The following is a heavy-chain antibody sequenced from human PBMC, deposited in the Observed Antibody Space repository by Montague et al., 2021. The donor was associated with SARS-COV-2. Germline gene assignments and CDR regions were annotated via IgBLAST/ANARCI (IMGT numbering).Heavy chain of an antibody. Sequence: SYPLSLTCDFSGGSISHYYWSWIWQRPGKGLEWIGYIYSSGGSNYNSSLKSRVTLSLDAAKNHFSLRLSSVTAADTAVYYCARRTDILTGYYGYWGQGTLVTVSS. D-gene: IGHD3-9*01. CDR3: ARRTDILTGYYGY. CDR1: GGSISHYY. CDR2: IYSSGGS. J-gene: IGHJ4*02. V-gene: IGHV4-59*07.